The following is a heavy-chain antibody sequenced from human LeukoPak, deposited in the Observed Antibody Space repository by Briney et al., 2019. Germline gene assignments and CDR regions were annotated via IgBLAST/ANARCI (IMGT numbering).Heavy chain of an antibody. D-gene: IGHD1-26*01. J-gene: IGHJ4*01. CDR3: VRQKKSHGNFDY. Sequence: GSLRLSCAASGFTFSDHAMHWVRQAPGKGLEWVSAVGIAADTFYPGSVKGRFTISRENAKNSLYLQMNSLRVEDTAVYYCVRQKKSHGNFDYWGQGTLVTVSS. CDR1: GFTFSDHA. CDR2: VGIAADT. V-gene: IGHV3-13*01.